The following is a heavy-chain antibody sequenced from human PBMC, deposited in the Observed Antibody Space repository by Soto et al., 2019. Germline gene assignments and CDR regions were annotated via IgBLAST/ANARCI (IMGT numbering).Heavy chain of an antibody. Sequence: GGSLRLSCAASGFTFSSYAMHWVRQAPGKGLEWVAVISYDGSNKYYADSVKGRFTISRDNSKNTLYLQMNSLRAEDTAVYYCARDYLEQWLVTLYYYYGMDVWGQGTTVTVSS. CDR1: GFTFSSYA. D-gene: IGHD6-19*01. CDR2: ISYDGSNK. CDR3: ARDYLEQWLVTLYYYYGMDV. J-gene: IGHJ6*02. V-gene: IGHV3-30-3*01.